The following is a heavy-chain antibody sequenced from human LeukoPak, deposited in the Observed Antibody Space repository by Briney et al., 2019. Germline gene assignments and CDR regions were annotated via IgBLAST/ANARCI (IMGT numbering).Heavy chain of an antibody. V-gene: IGHV3-30*02. CDR3: ARDKIAVRPGWFDP. CDR1: GFTFSSYG. CDR2: IRYDGSIK. Sequence: GGSLRLSCAASGFTFSSYGMQWVRQAPGKGLELVSFIRYDGSIKYYVDSVKGRFTISRDNSKNTLYLQMNSLRTEGTAVYYCARDKIAVRPGWFDPWGQGTLVTVSS. D-gene: IGHD6-6*01. J-gene: IGHJ5*02.